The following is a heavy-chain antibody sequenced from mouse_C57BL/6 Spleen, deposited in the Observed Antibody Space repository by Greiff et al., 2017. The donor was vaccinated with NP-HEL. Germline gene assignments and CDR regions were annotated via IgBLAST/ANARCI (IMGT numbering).Heavy chain of an antibody. V-gene: IGHV3-6*01. Sequence: EVKLMESGPGLVKPSQSLSLTCSVTGYSITSGYYWNWIRQFPGIKLEWMGYISYDGSNNYNPSLKNRISITRDTSKNQFFLKLNSVTTEDTATYYCARDSFDYWGQGTTLTVSS. CDR3: ARDSFDY. J-gene: IGHJ2*01. CDR1: GYSITSGYY. CDR2: ISYDGSN.